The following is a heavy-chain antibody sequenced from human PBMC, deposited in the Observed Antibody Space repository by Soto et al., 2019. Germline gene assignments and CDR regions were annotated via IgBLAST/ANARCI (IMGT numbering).Heavy chain of an antibody. Sequence: SETLSLTCTVSGGSIISSSYYWGWIRQPPGKGLEWIGSIYYSGSTYYNPSLKSRVTISVDTSKNQFSLKLSSVTAADTAVYYCARKGENWNYGLLFDYWGQGTLVTVSS. D-gene: IGHD1-7*01. CDR2: IYYSGST. J-gene: IGHJ4*02. CDR1: GGSIISSSYY. V-gene: IGHV4-39*01. CDR3: ARKGENWNYGLLFDY.